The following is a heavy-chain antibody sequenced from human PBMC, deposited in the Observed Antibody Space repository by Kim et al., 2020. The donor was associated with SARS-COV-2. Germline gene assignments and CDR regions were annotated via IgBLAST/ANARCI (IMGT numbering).Heavy chain of an antibody. CDR1: GGSFSGYY. D-gene: IGHD3-10*01. Sequence: SETLSLTCAVYGGSFSGYYWSWIRQPPGKGLEWIGEINHSGSTNYNPSLKSRVTISVDTSKNQFSLRLSSVTAADTAVYYCARGKGSGGYYSLFDYWGQGTLVTVSS. V-gene: IGHV4-34*01. J-gene: IGHJ4*02. CDR2: INHSGST. CDR3: ARGKGSGGYYSLFDY.